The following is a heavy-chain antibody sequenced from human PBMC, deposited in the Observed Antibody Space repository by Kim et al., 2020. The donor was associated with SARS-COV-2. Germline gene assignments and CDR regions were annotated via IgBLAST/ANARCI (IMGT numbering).Heavy chain of an antibody. J-gene: IGHJ4*02. D-gene: IGHD6-19*01. Sequence: GGSLRLSCAASGFTFSSYAMHWVRQAPGKGLEWVAVISYDGSNKYYADSVKGRFTISRDNSKNTLYLQMNSLRAEETAVYYCARVRGGGYSSGPDDYWGQGTLVTVSS. CDR1: GFTFSSYA. CDR3: ARVRGGGYSSGPDDY. CDR2: ISYDGSNK. V-gene: IGHV3-30*04.